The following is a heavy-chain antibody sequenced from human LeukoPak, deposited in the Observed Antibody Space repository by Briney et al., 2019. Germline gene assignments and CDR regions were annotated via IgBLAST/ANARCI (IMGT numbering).Heavy chain of an antibody. V-gene: IGHV4-59*01. CDR3: ARVRTAMASDYYYYYGMDV. Sequence: PSETLSLTCTVSGGSISSYYWSWIRQPPGKGLERIGYIYYSGSTNYNPSLKSRVTISVDTSKNQFSLKLSSVTAADTAVYYCARVRTAMASDYYYYYGMDVWGQGTTVTVSS. CDR2: IYYSGST. J-gene: IGHJ6*02. CDR1: GGSISSYY. D-gene: IGHD5-18*01.